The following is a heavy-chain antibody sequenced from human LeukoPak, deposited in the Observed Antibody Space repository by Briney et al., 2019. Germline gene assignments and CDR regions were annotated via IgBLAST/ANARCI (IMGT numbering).Heavy chain of an antibody. D-gene: IGHD3-9*01. CDR3: AGGYFDWSAYYYYMDV. CDR1: GGSISCYY. J-gene: IGHJ6*03. V-gene: IGHV4-59*01. CDR2: IYYSGST. Sequence: SETLSLTCTVSGGSISCYYWSWIRQPPGKGLEWIGYIYYSGSTNYNPSLKSRVTISVDTSKNQFSLKLSSVTAADTAVYYCAGGYFDWSAYYYYMDVWGKGTTVTVSS.